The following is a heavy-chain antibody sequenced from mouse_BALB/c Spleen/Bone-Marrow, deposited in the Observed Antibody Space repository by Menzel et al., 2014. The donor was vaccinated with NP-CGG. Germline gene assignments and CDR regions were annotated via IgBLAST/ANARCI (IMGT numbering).Heavy chain of an antibody. Sequence: QVQLKQSDAELEKPGASVKISCKVSGYTFTDHAIHWVKQKPEQGLEWIGYISPGNGDIKYNEKFKGRATLIADKSSSTAYMQLNSRTSEDSAVYFCKCNYYGSCRGFVYWGQGTLVTVSA. J-gene: IGHJ3*01. CDR2: ISPGNGDI. V-gene: IGHV1S53*02. CDR3: KCNYYGSCRGFVY. CDR1: GYTFTDHA. D-gene: IGHD1-1*01.